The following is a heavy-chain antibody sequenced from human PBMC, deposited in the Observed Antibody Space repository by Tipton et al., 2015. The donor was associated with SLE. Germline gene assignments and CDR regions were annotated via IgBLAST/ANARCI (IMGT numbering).Heavy chain of an antibody. CDR2: FDPEDGET. D-gene: IGHD2-2*01. J-gene: IGHJ3*02. Sequence: QSGAEVKKPGASVKVSCKVSGYTLTELSMHWVRLAPGEGLEWMGGFDPEDGETIYAQRFQGRVTMTEDTSTDTAYLEVRSLRSEDTAVYYCATHANSSGTYCSSAGCYAFGIWGQGTKVSVSS. V-gene: IGHV1-24*01. CDR1: GYTLTELS. CDR3: ATHANSSGTYCSSAGCYAFGI.